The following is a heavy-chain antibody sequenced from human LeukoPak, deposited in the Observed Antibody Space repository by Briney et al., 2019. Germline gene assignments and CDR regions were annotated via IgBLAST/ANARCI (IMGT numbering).Heavy chain of an antibody. J-gene: IGHJ3*02. D-gene: IGHD6-13*01. CDR3: ASGYSSSWDDAFDI. CDR1: GGTFSSYT. V-gene: IGHV1-69*13. CDR2: IIPIFGTA. Sequence: SVKVSCKASGGTFSSYTISWVRQAPGQGLEWMGGIIPIFGTANCAQKFQGRVTITADESTSTAYMELSSLRSEDTAVYYCASGYSSSWDDAFDIWGQGTMVTVSS.